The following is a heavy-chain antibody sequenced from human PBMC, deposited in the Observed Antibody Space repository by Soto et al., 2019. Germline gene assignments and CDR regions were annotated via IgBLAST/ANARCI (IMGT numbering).Heavy chain of an antibody. D-gene: IGHD3-3*01. CDR2: IIPIFGTA. J-gene: IGHJ6*02. Sequence: SVKVSCKASGGTFSSYAISWVRQAPGQGLEWMGGIIPIFGTANYAQKFQGRVTITADESTSTAYMELSSLRSEDTAVYYCARDENNEGGRGTIFGVVTGATGGMDVWGQGTTVTAP. CDR1: GGTFSSYA. CDR3: ARDENNEGGRGTIFGVVTGATGGMDV. V-gene: IGHV1-69*13.